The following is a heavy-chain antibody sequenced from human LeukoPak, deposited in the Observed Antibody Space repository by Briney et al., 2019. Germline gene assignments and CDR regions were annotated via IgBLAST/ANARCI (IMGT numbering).Heavy chain of an antibody. V-gene: IGHV4-39*07. Sequence: SETLSLTCTVSGGSISSSYSYWGWIRQPPGKGLEWIGNIYYSGSTYYNPSLKSRVTISVDTSKNQFSLKVSSVTAADTAVYYCARVFDSGSQAYFYYMDVWGKGTTVTIFS. CDR3: ARVFDSGSQAYFYYMDV. D-gene: IGHD3-10*01. CDR1: GGSISSSYSY. CDR2: IYYSGST. J-gene: IGHJ6*03.